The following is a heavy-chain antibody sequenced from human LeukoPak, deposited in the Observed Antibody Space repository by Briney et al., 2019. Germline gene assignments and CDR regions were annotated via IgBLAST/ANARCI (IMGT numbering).Heavy chain of an antibody. CDR3: ARDSAYGGNSRYFDY. D-gene: IGHD4-23*01. V-gene: IGHV1-69*04. CDR2: VIPIFGIA. J-gene: IGHJ4*02. Sequence: SVKVSCKASGGTFSSYAISWVRQAPGQGVEWMGRVIPIFGIANYAQKFQGRVTITADKSTGTAYMELSSLRSEDTAVYYCARDSAYGGNSRYFDYWGQGTLVTVSS. CDR1: GGTFSSYA.